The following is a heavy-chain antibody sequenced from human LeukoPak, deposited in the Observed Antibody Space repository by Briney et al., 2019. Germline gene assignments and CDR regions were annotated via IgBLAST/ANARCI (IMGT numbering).Heavy chain of an antibody. V-gene: IGHV4-39*01. CDR2: IYYSGST. J-gene: IGHJ6*04. CDR3: ARQSTADV. Sequence: SETLSLTCTVSGASISSSSYYCGWIRQPPGKGLEWIGSIYYSGSTYYNPSLKSRVTISVDTSKNQFSLKLSSVTAADTAVYYCARQSTADVWGKGTTVTVSS. CDR1: GASISSSSYY. D-gene: IGHD2-2*01.